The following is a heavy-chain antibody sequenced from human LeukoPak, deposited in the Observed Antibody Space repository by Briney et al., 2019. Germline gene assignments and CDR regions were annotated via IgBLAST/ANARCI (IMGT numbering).Heavy chain of an antibody. Sequence: GGSLRLSCAASGFTFSRYSMNWVRQAPGKGLEWVSYISSSSSTIYYADSVKGRFTISRDNAKNSLYLQMNSLRAEDTAVYYCAKELISGRPYYFDYWGQGTLVTVSS. CDR3: AKELISGRPYYFDY. J-gene: IGHJ4*02. V-gene: IGHV3-48*04. D-gene: IGHD3-10*01. CDR1: GFTFSRYS. CDR2: ISSSSSTI.